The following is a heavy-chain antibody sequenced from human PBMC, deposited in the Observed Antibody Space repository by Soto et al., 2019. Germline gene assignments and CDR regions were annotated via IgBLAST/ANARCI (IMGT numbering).Heavy chain of an antibody. V-gene: IGHV4-34*01. CDR2: IIHGGGA. D-gene: IGHD1-26*01. J-gene: IGHJ4*02. Sequence: XETLSLTCAVDDWSFSGYYWTWIRQAPGSGLEWLGEIIHGGGADSYGALKSRVTISVDNSKNQSSLKVNSVNAADTAVYYCARGDSGSYFDYWGPGTLVTVSS. CDR1: DWSFSGYY. CDR3: ARGDSGSYFDY.